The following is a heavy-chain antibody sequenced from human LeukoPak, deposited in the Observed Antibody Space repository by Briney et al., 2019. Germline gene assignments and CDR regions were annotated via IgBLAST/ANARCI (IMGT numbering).Heavy chain of an antibody. CDR1: GFTFSSYG. V-gene: IGHV3-30*02. D-gene: IGHD2-2*01. J-gene: IGHJ6*03. CDR2: IRYDGSNK. Sequence: GGSLRLSCAASGFTFSSYGMHWVRQAPGKGLEWVAFIRYDGSNKYYADSVKGRFTISRDNSKNTLYLQMNSLRAEDTAVYYCAKDGPAANWNYYYYMDVWGKGTTVTVSS. CDR3: AKDGPAANWNYYYYMDV.